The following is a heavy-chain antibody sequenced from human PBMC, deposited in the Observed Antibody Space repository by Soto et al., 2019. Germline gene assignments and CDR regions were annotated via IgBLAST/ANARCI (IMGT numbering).Heavy chain of an antibody. Sequence: QVQLVQSGAEVKKPGASVKVSCKASGYTFTSYGISWVRQAPGQGLEWMGWISAYNGNTNYAQKLQGRVTMTTDTPRSSASMELRSLRSADPAVFYCARDGVFTSGICYSYNYEVMDVWRKGTTVTVSS. J-gene: IGHJ6*04. CDR3: ARDGVFTSGICYSYNYEVMDV. D-gene: IGHD2-8*02. V-gene: IGHV1-18*01. CDR2: ISAYNGNT. CDR1: GYTFTSYG.